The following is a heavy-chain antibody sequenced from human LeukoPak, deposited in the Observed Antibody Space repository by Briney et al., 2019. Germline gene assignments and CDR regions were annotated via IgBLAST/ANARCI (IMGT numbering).Heavy chain of an antibody. CDR3: AKDRGAPRQLLWVPRNYYYYMDV. CDR2: ISGSGGST. V-gene: IGHV3-23*01. CDR1: GFTFSSYG. J-gene: IGHJ6*03. Sequence: PGGSLRLSCAASGFTFSSYGMHWVRQAPGKGLEWVSAISGSGGSTYYADSVKGRFTISRDNSKNTLYLQMNSLRAEDTAVYYCAKDRGAPRQLLWVPRNYYYYMDVWGKGTTVTVSS. D-gene: IGHD2-2*01.